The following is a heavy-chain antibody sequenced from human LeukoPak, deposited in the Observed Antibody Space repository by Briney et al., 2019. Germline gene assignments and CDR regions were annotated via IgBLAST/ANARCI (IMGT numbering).Heavy chain of an antibody. Sequence: GGSLRLSCSASGFTLSNYAMHWVRQAPGKGLEYVSAISSNGDSTYYADSVKGRFIISRDNSKNSLSLQMSSLRPEDTAVYYCVKSASSFGANWFDPWGQGTLVTVSS. J-gene: IGHJ5*02. CDR3: VKSASSFGANWFDP. CDR2: ISSNGDST. D-gene: IGHD3-3*01. V-gene: IGHV3-64D*09. CDR1: GFTLSNYA.